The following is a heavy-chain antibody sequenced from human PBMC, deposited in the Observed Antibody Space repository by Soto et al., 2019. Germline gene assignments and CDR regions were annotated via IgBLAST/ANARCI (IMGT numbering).Heavy chain of an antibody. V-gene: IGHV1-8*01. Sequence: ASVKVSCKASVYTFTSYDINWVRQATGQGLEWMGWMNPNSGNTGYAQKFQGRVTMTRNTSIRTAYMELSSLRSEDTAVYYCARGVLGSSSSNFDYWGQGTLVTVSS. J-gene: IGHJ4*02. CDR2: MNPNSGNT. D-gene: IGHD6-6*01. CDR3: ARGVLGSSSSNFDY. CDR1: VYTFTSYD.